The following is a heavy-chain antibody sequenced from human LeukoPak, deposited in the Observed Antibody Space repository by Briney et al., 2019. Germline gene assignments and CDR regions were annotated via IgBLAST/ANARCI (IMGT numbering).Heavy chain of an antibody. V-gene: IGHV4-4*02. D-gene: IGHD3-3*01. J-gene: IGHJ5*02. Sequence: PSETLSLTCAVSGDSVSSDNWWSWLRQPPGKGLEWIGEIYHDGSTNYNPSLKSRVNISVDKLKNQFSMNLRSVTAADTAVYYCASSGYYAPHPWGQGTLVIVSS. CDR2: IYHDGST. CDR1: GDSVSSDNW. CDR3: ASSGYYAPHP.